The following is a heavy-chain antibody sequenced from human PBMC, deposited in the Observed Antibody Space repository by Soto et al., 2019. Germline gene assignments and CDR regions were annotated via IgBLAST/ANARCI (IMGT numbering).Heavy chain of an antibody. CDR3: AKDRGGSYYYGSGSYPLNYYYYGMDV. CDR2: ISLEGSNK. D-gene: IGHD3-10*01. CDR1: GFNFSHYA. Sequence: PGGSLRLSCEASGFNFSHYAMHWVRQAPGKGLEWLAIISLEGSNKYSAKPVKDRFTISRDNSKSTLYLQMNSLRPEDTAVYYCAKDRGGSYYYGSGSYPLNYYYYGMDVWGQGTTVTVSS. V-gene: IGHV3-30*18. J-gene: IGHJ6*02.